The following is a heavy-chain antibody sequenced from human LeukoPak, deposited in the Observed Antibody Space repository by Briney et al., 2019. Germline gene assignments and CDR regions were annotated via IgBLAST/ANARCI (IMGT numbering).Heavy chain of an antibody. V-gene: IGHV1-69*13. J-gene: IGHJ4*02. CDR2: IIPIFGTA. D-gene: IGHD6-13*01. CDR1: GGTFSSYA. Sequence: SVKVSCKASGGTFSSYAISWVRQAPGQGLEWMGGIIPIFGTANYAQKFQGRVTITADESTSTAYMELSSLRSEDTAVYYCARPGIAAAGMIYWGQGTLVTVSS. CDR3: ARPGIAAAGMIY.